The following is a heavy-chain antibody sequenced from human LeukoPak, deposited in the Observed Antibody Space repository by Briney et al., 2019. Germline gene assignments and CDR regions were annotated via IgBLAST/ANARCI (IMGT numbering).Heavy chain of an antibody. CDR2: ISSNGGST. V-gene: IGHV3-64D*06. J-gene: IGHJ6*04. CDR3: VRQRITMVRGVISYYGMDV. D-gene: IGHD3-10*01. CDR1: GFTFSSYA. Sequence: GGSLRLSCSASGFTFSSYAMHWVRRAPGKGLEYVSAISSNGGSTYYADSVKGRFTISRDNSKNTLYLQMSGLRAEDTAVYYRVRQRITMVRGVISYYGMDVWGKGTTVTVSS.